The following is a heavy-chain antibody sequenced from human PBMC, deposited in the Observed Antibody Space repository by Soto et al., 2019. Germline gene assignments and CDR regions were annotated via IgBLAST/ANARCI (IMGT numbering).Heavy chain of an antibody. D-gene: IGHD3-10*01. Sequence: LSLTCTVSGGSISSGGYYWSWIRQHPGKGLEWIGYIYYSGSTYYNPSLKRRVTISVDTSKNQFSLKLSSVTAADTAVYYCARVGSSGSRTAKPNYYYYGMDVWGQGTTVTVSS. V-gene: IGHV4-31*03. CDR1: GGSISSGGYY. J-gene: IGHJ6*02. CDR2: IYYSGST. CDR3: ARVGSSGSRTAKPNYYYYGMDV.